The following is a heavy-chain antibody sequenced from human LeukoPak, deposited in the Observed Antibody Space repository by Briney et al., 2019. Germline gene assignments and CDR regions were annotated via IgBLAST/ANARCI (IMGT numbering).Heavy chain of an antibody. V-gene: IGHV4-38-2*02. CDR1: GYSISSGYY. J-gene: IGHJ5*02. Sequence: PSETLSLTCTVSGYSISSGYYWGWIRQPPGKGLEWIGRIYTSGSTNYNPSLKSRVTMSVDTSKNQFSLKLSSVTAADTAVYYCARVGQEYSSSRSWMNWFDPWGQGTLVTVSS. CDR2: IYTSGST. D-gene: IGHD6-6*01. CDR3: ARVGQEYSSSRSWMNWFDP.